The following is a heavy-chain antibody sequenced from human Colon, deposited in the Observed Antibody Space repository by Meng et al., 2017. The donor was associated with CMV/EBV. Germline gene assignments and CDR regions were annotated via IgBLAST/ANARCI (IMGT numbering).Heavy chain of an antibody. D-gene: IGHD6-6*01. CDR2: IYPDDSDT. CDR3: ARRLDDSSPDY. V-gene: IGHV5-51*01. J-gene: IGHJ4*02. Sequence: GSLRLSCKVSGYSFATYWIGWVRQMPGKGLEWMGIIYPDDSDTRYSPSFQGRVTISADKSISTAYLQWSSLKASDTAMYYCARRLDDSSPDYWGQGTLVTVSS. CDR1: GYSFATYW.